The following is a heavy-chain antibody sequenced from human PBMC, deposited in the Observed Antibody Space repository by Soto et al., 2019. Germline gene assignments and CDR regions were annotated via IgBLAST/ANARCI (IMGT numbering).Heavy chain of an antibody. J-gene: IGHJ4*02. Sequence: EVQLVESGGGLVKPGGSLRLSCAASGFTFSSYSMNWVRQAPGKGLEWVSSISSSSSYIYYADSVKGRFTISRDNAKNSLYLQMNSLRAEDTAVYYCARSAAGLVMFDYWGQGTLVTVSS. CDR2: ISSSSSYI. CDR3: ARSAAGLVMFDY. D-gene: IGHD6-13*01. V-gene: IGHV3-21*01. CDR1: GFTFSSYS.